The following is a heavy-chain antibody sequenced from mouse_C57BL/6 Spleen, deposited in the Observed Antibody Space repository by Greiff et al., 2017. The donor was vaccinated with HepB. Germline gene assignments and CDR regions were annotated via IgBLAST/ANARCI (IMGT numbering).Heavy chain of an antibody. J-gene: IGHJ2*01. CDR3: ARYGSSSLYFDY. CDR2: INPNYGTT. V-gene: IGHV1-39*01. D-gene: IGHD1-1*01. Sequence: EVKLQESGPELVKPGASVKISCKASGYSVTDYNMNWVKQSNGKSLEWIGVINPNYGTTSYNQKFKGKATLTVDQSSSTAYMQLNSLTSEDSAVYYCARYGSSSLYFDYWGQGTTLTVSS. CDR1: GYSVTDYN.